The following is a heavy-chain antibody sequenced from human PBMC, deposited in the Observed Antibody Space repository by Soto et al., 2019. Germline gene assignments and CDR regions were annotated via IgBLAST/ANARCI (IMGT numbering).Heavy chain of an antibody. V-gene: IGHV1-69*01. J-gene: IGHJ6*02. Sequence: QVQLVQSGAEVKKPGSSVKVSCKASGGTFGSYAISWVRQAPGQGLEWRGGIIPIPGTANYAQKFQGRVTIAAYEYTSSAYMELSSLRSEDTAVYYCARSQGSSTSLEIYYYYYYGMDVWGQGPTVTVSS. CDR1: GGTFGSYA. CDR3: ARSQGSSTSLEIYYYYYYGMDV. D-gene: IGHD2-2*01. CDR2: IIPIPGTA.